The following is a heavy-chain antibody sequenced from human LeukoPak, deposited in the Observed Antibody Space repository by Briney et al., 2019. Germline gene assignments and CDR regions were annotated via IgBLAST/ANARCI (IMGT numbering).Heavy chain of an antibody. V-gene: IGHV3-15*01. CDR1: GFTLTNDF. J-gene: IGHJ3*02. CDR2: IKSEIEGGTT. D-gene: IGHD3-10*01. Sequence: GGSLRLSCAASGFTLTNDFMTWVRQAPGKGLEWVGRIKSEIEGGTTDHAASVKGRFAISRDESTNTLFLQMNSLRNEDTAVYYCALARFGESRDGLDIWGRGSMVVVSS. CDR3: ALARFGESRDGLDI.